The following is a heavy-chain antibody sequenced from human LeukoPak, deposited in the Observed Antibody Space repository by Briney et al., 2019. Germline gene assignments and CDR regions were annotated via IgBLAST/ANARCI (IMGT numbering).Heavy chain of an antibody. V-gene: IGHV3-48*01. CDR2: ISSNSRTT. CDR1: GFIFSNYG. J-gene: IGHJ4*02. CDR3: TRGGAAHPDY. Sequence: GGSLRLSRAASGFIFSNYGMDWVRQTPGKGLEWVSYISSNSRTTSYADSVKGRFTISRDNAKNSLFLQMYSLRAEDTAVYYCTRGGAAHPDYGGQGTLVTVSS. D-gene: IGHD6-6*01.